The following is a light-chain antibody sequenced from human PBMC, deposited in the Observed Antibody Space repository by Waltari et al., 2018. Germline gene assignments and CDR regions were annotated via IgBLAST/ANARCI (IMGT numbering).Light chain of an antibody. J-gene: IGLJ1*01. CDR2: DVS. CDR3: SSYTTNSTYV. CDR1: RSDVGSHLY. Sequence: QSALTQPASVSGSPGQSITISFTGPRSDVGSHLYASWCQQHPGKAPKLLIYDVSERPSGVSNRFSASKSGNTASLTISGLQAEDEADYYCSSYTTNSTYVFGTGTKVTVL. V-gene: IGLV2-14*03.